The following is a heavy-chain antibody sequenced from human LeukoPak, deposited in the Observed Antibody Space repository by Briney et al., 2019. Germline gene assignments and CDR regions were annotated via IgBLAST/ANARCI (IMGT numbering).Heavy chain of an antibody. D-gene: IGHD5-24*01. J-gene: IGHJ4*02. CDR3: ARTLRDGYNSDY. CDR1: GFSFSAYA. V-gene: IGHV3-23*01. CDR2: TSGSGVNT. Sequence: GGSLRLSCAASGFSFSAYAMSWVRQAPGKGLEWVSSTSGSGVNTNYADSVKGRFTISRDNSKNTLSLQMNSLRAEDTAVYYCARTLRDGYNSDYWGQGTLVTVSS.